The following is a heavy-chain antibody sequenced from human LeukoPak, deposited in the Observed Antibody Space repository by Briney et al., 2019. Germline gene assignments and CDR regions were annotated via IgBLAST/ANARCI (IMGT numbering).Heavy chain of an antibody. CDR1: GYTFTSYG. J-gene: IGHJ5*02. V-gene: IGHV1-18*01. Sequence: ASVKVSCKASGYTFTSYGISWVRQAPGQGLEWMGWISAYNGNTNYAQKFQGRVTMTRDTSISTAYMELSRLRSDDTAVYYCARLRAAAGNWFDPWGQGTLVTVSS. CDR2: ISAYNGNT. D-gene: IGHD6-13*01. CDR3: ARLRAAAGNWFDP.